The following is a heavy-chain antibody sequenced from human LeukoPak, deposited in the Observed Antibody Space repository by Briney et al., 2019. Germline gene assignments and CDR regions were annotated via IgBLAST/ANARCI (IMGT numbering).Heavy chain of an antibody. CDR1: GFTFSIYS. Sequence: PGGSLRLSCAASGFTFSIYSMDWVRQAPGKGLEWVSSISSSGSYIYYADSLKGRFTISRDNAKNSLYLQMNSLRAEDTAVYYCARTGESHAFDIWGQGTMVTVSS. CDR2: ISSSGSYI. J-gene: IGHJ3*02. V-gene: IGHV3-21*01. CDR3: ARTGESHAFDI. D-gene: IGHD1-26*01.